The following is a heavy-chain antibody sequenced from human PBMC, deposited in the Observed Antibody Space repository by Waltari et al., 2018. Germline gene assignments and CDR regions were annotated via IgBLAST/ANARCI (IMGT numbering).Heavy chain of an antibody. CDR2: IYWNDDM. Sequence: QITLKESGPTLVKPTQTLTLTCTFSGFSLSTSGVGVGWIRQPPGKALEWLALIYWNDDMRYSPSLKSRLTITKDTSKNQVVLTMTNMDPVDTATYYCAHRRVPVAGNIVDYWGQGTLVTVSS. CDR1: GFSLSTSGVG. CDR3: AHRRVPVAGNIVDY. V-gene: IGHV2-5*01. D-gene: IGHD6-19*01. J-gene: IGHJ4*02.